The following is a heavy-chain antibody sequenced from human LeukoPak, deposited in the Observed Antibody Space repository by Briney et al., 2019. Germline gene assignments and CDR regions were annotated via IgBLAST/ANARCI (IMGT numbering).Heavy chain of an antibody. CDR1: GGSISSYY. CDR3: ASLMRQSGIQIPHDY. CDR2: INHSGST. Sequence: SETLSLTCTVSGGSISSYYWSWIRQPPGKGLEWIGEINHSGSTNYNPSLKSRVTISVDTSKNQFSLKLSSVTAADTAVYYCASLMRQSGIQIPHDYWGQGTLVTVSS. V-gene: IGHV4-34*01. D-gene: IGHD3-10*01. J-gene: IGHJ4*02.